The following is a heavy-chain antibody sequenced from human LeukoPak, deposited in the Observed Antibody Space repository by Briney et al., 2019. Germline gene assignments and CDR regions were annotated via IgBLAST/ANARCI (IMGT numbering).Heavy chain of an antibody. CDR3: ARGRDSSGWYDI. CDR1: GFTFNTYS. V-gene: IGHV3-21*01. J-gene: IGHJ4*02. D-gene: IGHD6-19*01. Sequence: GGSLRLSCAASGFTFNTYSMNWVRQAPGEGLEWVSCISSGSDYIYYADSVKGRFTISRDNTKNSLYLQMNSLRAEDTAVYFCARGRDSSGWYDIWGQGTLVTVSS. CDR2: ISSGSDYI.